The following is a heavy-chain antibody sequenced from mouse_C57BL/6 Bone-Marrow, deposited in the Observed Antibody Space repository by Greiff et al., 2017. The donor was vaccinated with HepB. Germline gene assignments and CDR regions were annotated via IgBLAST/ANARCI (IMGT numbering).Heavy chain of an antibody. V-gene: IGHV1-9*01. CDR3: AKGHYYYYGPWFAY. D-gene: IGHD1-1*01. CDR2: ILPGSGST. CDR1: GYTFTGYW. J-gene: IGHJ3*01. Sequence: QVQLQQSGAELMKPGASVKLSCKATGYTFTGYWIEWVKQRPGHGLEWIGEILPGSGSTNYNEKFKGKSTFTADTSSNTAYMQLSSLTTEDSAIYYGAKGHYYYYGPWFAYWGQGTLVTVSA.